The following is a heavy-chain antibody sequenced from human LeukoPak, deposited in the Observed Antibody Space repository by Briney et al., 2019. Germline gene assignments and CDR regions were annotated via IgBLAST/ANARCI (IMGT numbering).Heavy chain of an antibody. V-gene: IGHV1-24*01. Sequence: ASVKVSCKASGYTFTGYYMHWVRQAPGKGLEWMGGFDPEDGETIYAQKFQGRVTMTEDTSTDTAYMELSSLRSEDTAVYYCATASASDTVDHFDYWGQGTLVTVSS. CDR2: FDPEDGET. J-gene: IGHJ4*02. CDR3: ATASASDTVDHFDY. D-gene: IGHD5-12*01. CDR1: GYTFTGYY.